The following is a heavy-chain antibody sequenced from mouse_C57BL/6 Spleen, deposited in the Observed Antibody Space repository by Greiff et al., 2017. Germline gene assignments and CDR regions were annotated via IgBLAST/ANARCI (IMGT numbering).Heavy chain of an antibody. CDR3: AKRDLLGYAMDY. J-gene: IGHJ4*01. D-gene: IGHD2-1*01. V-gene: IGHV2-5*01. CDR1: GFSLTSYG. Sequence: QVQLQQSGPGLVQPSQSLSITCTVSGFSLTSYGVHWVRQSPGKGLEWLGVIWRGGSTDYNAAFMSRLSITNDNSKSQVFFKMNSLQADDTAIYYCAKRDLLGYAMDYWGQGTSVTVS. CDR2: IWRGGST.